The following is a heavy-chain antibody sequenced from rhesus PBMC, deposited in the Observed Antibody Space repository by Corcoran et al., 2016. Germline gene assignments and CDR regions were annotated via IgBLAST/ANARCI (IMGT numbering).Heavy chain of an antibody. CDR3: ARGRGSSYVDY. Sequence: QVQLQESGPGLVKPSETLSLTCAVSGGSISSGYYYWSWIRQPPGNGLEWIGYITYRGSTSYHPSLKSRVTISKDTSKNQFSLKLSSVTAADTAGYYCARGRGSSYVDYWGQGVLVTVSS. CDR2: ITYRGST. D-gene: IGHD4-29*01. V-gene: IGHV4-122*02. J-gene: IGHJ4*01. CDR1: GGSISSGYYY.